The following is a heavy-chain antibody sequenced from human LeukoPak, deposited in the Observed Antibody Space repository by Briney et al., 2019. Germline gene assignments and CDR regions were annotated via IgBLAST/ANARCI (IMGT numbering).Heavy chain of an antibody. CDR2: ISAYNGNT. D-gene: IGHD1-7*01. Sequence: ASVKVSCKASGYTFTSYGISWVRQAPGQGLEWMGWISAYNGNTNYAQKLQGRVTMTTDTSTSTAYMELRSLRSDDTAVYYCARKVTGTTLRYYYYYYMDVWGKGTTVTVSS. CDR3: ARKVTGTTLRYYYYYYMDV. CDR1: GYTFTSYG. V-gene: IGHV1-18*01. J-gene: IGHJ6*03.